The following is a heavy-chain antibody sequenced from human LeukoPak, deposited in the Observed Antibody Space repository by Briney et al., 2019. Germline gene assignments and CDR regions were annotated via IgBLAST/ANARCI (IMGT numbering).Heavy chain of an antibody. CDR1: GGTFSSYA. D-gene: IGHD2-8*01. Sequence: SVKVSCKASGGTFSSYAISWVRQAPGHGLEWMGGIIPIFGTTNYAQRFQGRVTITADESTSTAYMELSSLRSEDTAVYYCARDLTPTLGYCTNGVCRDYYYGMDVWGQGTTVTVSS. CDR3: ARDLTPTLGYCTNGVCRDYYYGMDV. J-gene: IGHJ6*02. V-gene: IGHV1-69*13. CDR2: IIPIFGTT.